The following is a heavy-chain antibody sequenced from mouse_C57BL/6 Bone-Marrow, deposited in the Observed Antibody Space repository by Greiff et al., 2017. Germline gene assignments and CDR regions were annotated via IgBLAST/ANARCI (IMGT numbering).Heavy chain of an antibody. CDR2: IRSKSSNYAT. CDR1: GFTFNTYA. V-gene: IGHV10-3*01. J-gene: IGHJ1*03. CDR3: VKGDYYGSSPYWYFDV. D-gene: IGHD1-1*01. Sequence: GGGLVQPKGSLKLSCAASGFTFNTYAMHWVRQAPGKGLEWVARIRSKSSNYATYYADSVKDRFTISRDDSQSMLYLQMNNLKTEDTAMYYCVKGDYYGSSPYWYFDVWGTGTTVTVSS.